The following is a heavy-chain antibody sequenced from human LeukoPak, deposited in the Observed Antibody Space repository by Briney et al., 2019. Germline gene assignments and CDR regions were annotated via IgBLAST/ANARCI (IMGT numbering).Heavy chain of an antibody. D-gene: IGHD3-10*01. CDR3: ARVPYLYGSGSYYYYYMDV. CDR1: GGSISSYY. J-gene: IGHJ6*03. V-gene: IGHV4-59*01. CDR2: IYYSGGT. Sequence: PSGTLSLTCTVSGGSISSYYWSWIRQPPGKGLEWIGYIYYSGGTNYNPSLKSRVTISVDTSKNQFSLKLSSVTAADTAVYYCARVPYLYGSGSYYYYYMDVWGKGTTVTVSS.